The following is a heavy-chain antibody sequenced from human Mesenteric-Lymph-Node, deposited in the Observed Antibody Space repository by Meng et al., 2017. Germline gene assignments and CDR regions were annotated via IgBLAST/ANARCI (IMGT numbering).Heavy chain of an antibody. D-gene: IGHD4-17*01. Sequence: GESLKISCAASGFTFNTYSMNWVRQAPGKGLEWVSSITSSSNAVYYADSLKGRFTISRDNANNSLFLQMNSLRAEDTAIYYCVRGPFDYGDYKTLDFWGQGTLVTVSS. J-gene: IGHJ4*02. CDR2: ITSSSNAV. CDR3: VRGPFDYGDYKTLDF. CDR1: GFTFNTYS. V-gene: IGHV3-21*01.